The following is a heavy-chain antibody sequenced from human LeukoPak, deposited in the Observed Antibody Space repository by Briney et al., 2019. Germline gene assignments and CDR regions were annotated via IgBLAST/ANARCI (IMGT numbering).Heavy chain of an antibody. V-gene: IGHV3-23*01. CDR1: GLTFSSYA. CDR2: ISGSGGST. J-gene: IGHJ4*02. Sequence: PGGSLRLSCAASGLTFSSYAMSWVRQAPGKGLEWVSAISGSGGSTYYADSVKGRFTISRDNSKNTLYLQMNSLRAEDTAVYYCAKDWGTGRYCSSTSCYTSYYFDYWGQGTLVTVSS. CDR3: AKDWGTGRYCSSTSCYTSYYFDY. D-gene: IGHD2-2*02.